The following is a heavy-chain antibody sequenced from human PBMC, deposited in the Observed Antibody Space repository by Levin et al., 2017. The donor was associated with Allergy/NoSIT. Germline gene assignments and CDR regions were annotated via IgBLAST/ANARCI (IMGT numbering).Heavy chain of an antibody. V-gene: IGHV5-51*01. D-gene: IGHD3-9*01. CDR1: GYSFTSYW. CDR2: IYPGDSDT. Sequence: GESLKISCKGSGYSFTSYWIGWVRQMPGKGLEWMGIIYPGDSDTRYSPSFQGQVTISADKSISTAYLQWSSLKASDTAMYYCARPLLRYFVFSAPDHAFDIWGQGTMVTVSS. CDR3: ARPLLRYFVFSAPDHAFDI. J-gene: IGHJ3*02.